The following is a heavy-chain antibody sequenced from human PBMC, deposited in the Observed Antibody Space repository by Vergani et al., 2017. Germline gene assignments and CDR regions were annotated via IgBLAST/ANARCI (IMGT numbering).Heavy chain of an antibody. V-gene: IGHV4-34*01. D-gene: IGHD6-19*01. J-gene: IGHJ4*02. CDR1: GGSFSGYY. CDR3: ARGGRQWLGRTYFDY. Sequence: QVQLHQWCAGLLQPSETLSLTCAVYGGSFSGYYWSWIRQHPGKGLEWIGEINHSGSTNYNPSLKSRVTISVDTSKNQFSLKLSSVTAADTAVYYCARGGRQWLGRTYFDYWGQGTLVTVSS. CDR2: INHSGST.